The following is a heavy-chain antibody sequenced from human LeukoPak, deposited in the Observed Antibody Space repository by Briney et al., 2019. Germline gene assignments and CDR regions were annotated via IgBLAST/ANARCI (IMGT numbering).Heavy chain of an antibody. D-gene: IGHD3-10*01. CDR1: GGSVSSGRYY. V-gene: IGHV4-61*01. Sequence: SETLSLTCTVSGGSVSSGRYYWSWIRQSPGKGLEWIGYIYDSGSTNYNSSLKSRVTISVDTSKNQFSLKLSSVTAADTAVYYCASLYGSGSYLDYWGQGTLVTVSS. CDR2: IYDSGST. CDR3: ASLYGSGSYLDY. J-gene: IGHJ4*02.